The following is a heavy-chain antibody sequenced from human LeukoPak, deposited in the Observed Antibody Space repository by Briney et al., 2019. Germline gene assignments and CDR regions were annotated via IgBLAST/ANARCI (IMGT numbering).Heavy chain of an antibody. CDR3: ARGEVIVVVVAATIDY. Sequence: EASVKVSCKASGYTFTGYYMHWVRQAPGQGLEWIGWINPNSGGTNYAQKFQGRVTMARDTSISTAYMELSRLRSDDTAVYYCARGEVIVVVVAATIDYWGQGTLVTVSS. J-gene: IGHJ4*02. CDR1: GYTFTGYY. V-gene: IGHV1-2*02. D-gene: IGHD2-15*01. CDR2: INPNSGGT.